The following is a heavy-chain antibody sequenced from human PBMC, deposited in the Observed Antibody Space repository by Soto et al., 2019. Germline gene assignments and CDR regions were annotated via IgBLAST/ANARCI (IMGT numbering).Heavy chain of an antibody. V-gene: IGHV3-64*01. Sequence: PGGSLRLSCAASGFTFSSYAMHWVRQAPGKGLEYVSAISSNGGSTYYANSVKGTFTISRDNSKNTLYLQMGSLRAEDMAVYYCASLFVGGYEDFDYWGQGTLVTVSS. D-gene: IGHD5-12*01. CDR3: ASLFVGGYEDFDY. CDR2: ISSNGGST. J-gene: IGHJ4*02. CDR1: GFTFSSYA.